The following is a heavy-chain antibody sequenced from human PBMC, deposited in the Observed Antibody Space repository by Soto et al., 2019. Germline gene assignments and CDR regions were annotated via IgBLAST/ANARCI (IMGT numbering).Heavy chain of an antibody. CDR1: GYTLTSYY. J-gene: IGHJ6*02. V-gene: IGHV1-46*01. CDR2: INPSGGST. D-gene: IGHD6-13*01. CDR3: ASPNKEGIAAADYYYYGMDV. Sequence: ASVKVSCKASGYTLTSYYMHWVRQAPGQGLEWMGIINPSGGSTSYAQKFQGRVTMTRDTSTSTVYMELSSLRSEDTAVYYCASPNKEGIAAADYYYYGMDVWGQGTTVTVSS.